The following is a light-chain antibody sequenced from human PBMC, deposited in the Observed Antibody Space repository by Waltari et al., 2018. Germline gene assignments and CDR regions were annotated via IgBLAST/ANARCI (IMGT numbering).Light chain of an antibody. CDR1: SSGVGANNF. CDR2: EVT. CDR3: CSYTSIGPVL. V-gene: IGLV2-23*02. Sequence: QSALTQPASVSGSPGQSIAISCIGTSSGVGANNFLSWYQQHPGRAPKLMIHEVTKRPSGVSTRFSGSKSGNTASLTISGLQAEDEADYYCCSYTSIGPVLIGGGTKVTVL. J-gene: IGLJ2*01.